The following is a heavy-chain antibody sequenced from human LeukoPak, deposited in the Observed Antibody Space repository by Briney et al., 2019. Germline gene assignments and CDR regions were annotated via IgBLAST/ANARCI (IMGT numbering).Heavy chain of an antibody. V-gene: IGHV1-18*01. J-gene: IGHJ4*02. CDR3: ARDGLYSGSYPSPGY. D-gene: IGHD1-26*01. CDR2: ISAYNGNT. CDR1: GYTFTSFG. Sequence: GASVKVSCKASGYTFTSFGISWVRQAPGQGLEGMGWISAYNGNTNYAQKLPGRVTMPTDTATSTAYMELRSLRSDDTAVYYCARDGLYSGSYPSPGYWGQGTLVSVCS.